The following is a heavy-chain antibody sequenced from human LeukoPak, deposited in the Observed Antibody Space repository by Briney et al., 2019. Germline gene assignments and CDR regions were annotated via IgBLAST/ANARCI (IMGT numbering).Heavy chain of an antibody. J-gene: IGHJ5*02. D-gene: IGHD2-21*01. CDR1: GGSISSSSYY. V-gene: IGHV4-39*01. CDR3: ARHTRSRNGGGWCDP. Sequence: SETLSLTCTVSGGSISSSSYYWGWIRQRPGKGLEWIGSIYYSGSTYYNPSLKSRVTISVGTSKNQFSLKLSSVTAADTAVYYCARHTRSRNGGGWCDPWGQGTLVSVSS. CDR2: IYYSGST.